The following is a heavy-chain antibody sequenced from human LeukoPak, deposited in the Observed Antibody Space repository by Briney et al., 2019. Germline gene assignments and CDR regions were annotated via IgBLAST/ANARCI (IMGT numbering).Heavy chain of an antibody. V-gene: IGHV4-30-2*03. Sequence: SQTLSLTCTFSGGSISSGGYYWNWIRQPPGKGLEWIGYIYHSGSTYYNPSLKSRVTISVDTSKNQFSLKLSSVTAADTAVYYCARRGNTIFGVVDYYYYMDVWGKGTTVTVSS. D-gene: IGHD3-3*01. CDR2: IYHSGST. CDR1: GGSISSGGYY. J-gene: IGHJ6*03. CDR3: ARRGNTIFGVVDYYYYMDV.